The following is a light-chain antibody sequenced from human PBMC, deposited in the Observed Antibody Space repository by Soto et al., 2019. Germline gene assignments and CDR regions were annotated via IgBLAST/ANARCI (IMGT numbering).Light chain of an antibody. V-gene: IGLV2-8*01. CDR3: SLYAGGNSVI. Sequence: QSALTQPHSASGSPGQSVTISCTGTSSDVGSYVFVSWYQQHPGKAPKLMIYEVTKRPSGVPDRFSGSKSGNTASLTVSGLQVEDEADYYCSLYAGGNSVIFGGGTKLTVL. CDR1: SSDVGSYVF. CDR2: EVT. J-gene: IGLJ2*01.